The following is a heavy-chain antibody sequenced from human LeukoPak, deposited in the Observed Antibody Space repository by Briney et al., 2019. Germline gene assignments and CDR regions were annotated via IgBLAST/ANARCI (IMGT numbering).Heavy chain of an antibody. V-gene: IGHV7-4-1*04. J-gene: IGHJ4*02. CDR3: TRSAVGRADY. CDR1: GYTFTSYT. D-gene: IGHD6-13*01. Sequence: ASVKVSCKASGYTFTSYTINWVRQAPGQGLEWMGWINTNTGNPTYAQGFTGRFVFSSDTFVSMAYLQISSLKSEDTAVYYCTRSAVGRADYWGQGTLVTVSS. CDR2: INTNTGNP.